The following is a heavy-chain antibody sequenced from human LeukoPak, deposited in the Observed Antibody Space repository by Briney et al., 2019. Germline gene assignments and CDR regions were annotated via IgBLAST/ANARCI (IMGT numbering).Heavy chain of an antibody. CDR1: GFTFSSYS. J-gene: IGHJ4*02. Sequence: GGSLRLSCAASGFTFSSYSMNWVRQAPGKGLEWVSSISSSSSYIYYADSVKGRFTISRDNAKNSPYLQMNSLRAEDTAVYYCARKKITPRVAGTTLDYWGQGTLVTVSS. V-gene: IGHV3-21*01. CDR3: ARKKITPRVAGTTLDY. D-gene: IGHD6-19*01. CDR2: ISSSSSYI.